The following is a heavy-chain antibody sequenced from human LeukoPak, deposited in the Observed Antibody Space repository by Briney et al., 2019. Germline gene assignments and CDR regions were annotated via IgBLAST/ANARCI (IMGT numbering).Heavy chain of an antibody. V-gene: IGHV3-23*01. CDR1: GFTFSSYA. J-gene: IGHJ4*02. CDR3: ARAGSLWFGESKFDY. D-gene: IGHD3-10*01. Sequence: GGSLRLSCAASGFTFSSYAMSWVRQAPGKGLEWVSAISGSGGSTYYADSVKGRFTISRDNSKNTLYLQMNSLRAEDAAVYYCARAGSLWFGESKFDYWGQGTLVTVSS. CDR2: ISGSGGST.